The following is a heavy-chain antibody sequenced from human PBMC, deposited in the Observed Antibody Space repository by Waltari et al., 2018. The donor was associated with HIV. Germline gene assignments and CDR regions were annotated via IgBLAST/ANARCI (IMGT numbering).Heavy chain of an antibody. CDR3: SRGLHCTATSCLLYHGMDV. D-gene: IGHD2-2*01. V-gene: IGHV1-8*01. Sequence: QVQLVQSGAEVKKPGASVKVSCTASGYTFSTYDITWVRPATGQGLEWMGWMNPNSGNTGYAQKFQGRVNMTRNSSIRTAYMELSSLRSDDTAVYYCSRGLHCTATSCLLYHGMDVWGQGTAVSVSS. CDR1: GYTFSTYD. CDR2: MNPNSGNT. J-gene: IGHJ6*02.